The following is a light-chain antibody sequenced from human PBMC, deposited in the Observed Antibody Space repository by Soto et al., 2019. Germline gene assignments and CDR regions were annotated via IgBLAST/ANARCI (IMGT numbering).Light chain of an antibody. V-gene: IGKV3-20*01. CDR3: QQYGSTPRT. J-gene: IGKJ1*01. CDR2: GVS. CDR1: QSVSSN. Sequence: EIVMTQSPATLSVSPXERATLSCRASQSVSSNLAWYQQKPGQAPRLLIYGVSSRASGIPDRFSGSGSGTDFTLTISRLEPEDFAVYYCQQYGSTPRTFGQGTKVDIK.